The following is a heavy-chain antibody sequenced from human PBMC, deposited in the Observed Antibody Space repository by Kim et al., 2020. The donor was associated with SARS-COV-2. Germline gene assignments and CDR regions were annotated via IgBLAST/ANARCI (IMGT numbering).Heavy chain of an antibody. J-gene: IGHJ3*02. D-gene: IGHD3-3*01. V-gene: IGHV1-2*06. CDR3: ATPYYDFWSGYYDAFDI. CDR1: GYTFTGYY. Sequence: ASVKVSCKAXGYTFTGYYMHWVRQAPGQGLEWMGRINPNSGGTNYAQKFQGRVTMTRDTSISTAYMELSRLRSDDTAVYYCATPYYDFWSGYYDAFDIWGQGTMVTVSS. CDR2: INPNSGGT.